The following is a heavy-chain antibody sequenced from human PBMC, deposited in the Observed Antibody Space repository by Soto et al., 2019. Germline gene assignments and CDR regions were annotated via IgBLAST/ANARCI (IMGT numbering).Heavy chain of an antibody. D-gene: IGHD5-12*01. CDR3: ARPPLTRSGYDRFDY. CDR2: INSDGSST. Sequence: EVLLVESGGGLVQPGGSLRLSCAASGFTFSSYWMHWVRQAPGKGLVWVSRINSDGSSTSYADSVKGRFTISRDNAKNTLYLQMNSLRAEDTAVYYCARPPLTRSGYDRFDYWGQGTLVTVSS. J-gene: IGHJ4*02. CDR1: GFTFSSYW. V-gene: IGHV3-74*02.